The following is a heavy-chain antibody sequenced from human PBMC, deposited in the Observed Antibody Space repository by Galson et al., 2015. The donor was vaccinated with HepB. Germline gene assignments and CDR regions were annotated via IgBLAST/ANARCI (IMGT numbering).Heavy chain of an antibody. CDR1: GFSFSTYA. CDR2: VSGSGGSK. D-gene: IGHD2-15*01. Sequence: SLRLSCAASGFSFSTYAISWVRQAPGKGLVWVSAVSGSGGSKFHADSVKGRFTVSRDNSRNTLYLQMNSLRVEDTVVYYCVRDLSCNSGGCEYFQHWGQGTLVTASS. J-gene: IGHJ1*01. CDR3: VRDLSCNSGGCEYFQH. V-gene: IGHV3-23*01.